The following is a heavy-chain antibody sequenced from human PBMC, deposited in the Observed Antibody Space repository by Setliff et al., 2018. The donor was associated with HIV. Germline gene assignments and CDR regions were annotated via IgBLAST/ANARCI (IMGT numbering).Heavy chain of an antibody. V-gene: IGHV2-26*01. Sequence: ETLTLTCTVSGFSLSNTRMGVSWIRQPPGKALEWLARIFPNDEKSYSASLKSRVTITKDTSKNQVVLTMTNMDPVDTATYYCAHSPEFYSSIVWGQGTLVTVSS. J-gene: IGHJ4*02. D-gene: IGHD2-15*01. CDR1: GFSLSNTRMG. CDR2: IFPNDEK. CDR3: AHSPEFYSSIV.